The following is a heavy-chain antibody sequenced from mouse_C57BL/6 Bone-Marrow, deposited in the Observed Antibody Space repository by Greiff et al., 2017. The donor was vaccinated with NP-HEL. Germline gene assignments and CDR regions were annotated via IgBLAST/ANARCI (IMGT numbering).Heavy chain of an antibody. D-gene: IGHD1-3*01. V-gene: IGHV1-26*01. Sequence: VQLQQSGPELVKPGASVKISCKASGYTFTDYYMNWVKQSHGKSLEWIGDINPNNGGTSYNQKFKGKATLTVDKSSSTAYMELRSLTSEDSAVYYCAGKGDWFAYWGQGTLVTVSA. CDR3: AGKGDWFAY. J-gene: IGHJ3*01. CDR1: GYTFTDYY. CDR2: INPNNGGT.